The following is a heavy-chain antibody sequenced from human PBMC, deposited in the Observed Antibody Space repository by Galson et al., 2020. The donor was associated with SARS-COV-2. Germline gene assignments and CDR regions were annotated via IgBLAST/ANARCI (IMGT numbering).Heavy chain of an antibody. Sequence: GESLKISCAASGIDFSSSSMSWVRQAPGKGPEWRSSITNRSSTTFYADSVKGRFSISRDNGKNSLYLEMNSLRDEDTAVYYCARADDYGDYEGAWKYWGQGTLVTVSS. CDR2: ITNRSSTT. D-gene: IGHD4-17*01. CDR3: ARADDYGDYEGAWKY. CDR1: GIDFSSSS. V-gene: IGHV3-48*02. J-gene: IGHJ4*02.